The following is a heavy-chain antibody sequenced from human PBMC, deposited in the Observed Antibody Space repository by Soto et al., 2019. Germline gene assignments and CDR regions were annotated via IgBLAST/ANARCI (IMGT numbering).Heavy chain of an antibody. CDR2: IIASSINT. J-gene: IGHJ4*02. Sequence: EVQMLESGGDLVQPGGSLRLSCTTSGFTFSSYAMDWVRQAPGKGLEWVSAIIASSINTYYADSVKGRFTISRDNSKNTLYLQMNSLRAEDTAVYYCAHRPAANWGQGTLVTVSS. V-gene: IGHV3-23*01. CDR3: AHRPAAN. D-gene: IGHD6-25*01. CDR1: GFTFSSYA.